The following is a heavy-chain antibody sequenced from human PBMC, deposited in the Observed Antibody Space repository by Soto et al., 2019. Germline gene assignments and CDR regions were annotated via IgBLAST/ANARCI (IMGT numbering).Heavy chain of an antibody. CDR2: INPNNGDT. D-gene: IGHD5-12*01. CDR1: GYTFTGYY. J-gene: IGHJ4*02. CDR3: ARHSGYDYVFDY. Sequence: ASVKVSCKASGYTFTGYYIHWVRQAPGQGLEWMGWINPNNGDTNFAQKFQGRVTMTRDTSTSTAYMELSSLRFDDTAVYYCARHSGYDYVFDYWGQGTLVTVSS. V-gene: IGHV1-2*02.